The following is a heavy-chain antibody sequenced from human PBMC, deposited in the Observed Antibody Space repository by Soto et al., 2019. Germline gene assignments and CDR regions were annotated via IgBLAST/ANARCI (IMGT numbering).Heavy chain of an antibody. Sequence: ASVKVSCKASGGTFSSYAISWVRQAPGQGLEWMGGIIPIFGTANYAQKFQGRVTITADESTSTAYMELSSLRSEDTAVYYCARDTVVVPAAILGWFDPWGQGTLVTVSS. CDR1: GGTFSSYA. CDR3: ARDTVVVPAAILGWFDP. V-gene: IGHV1-69*13. CDR2: IIPIFGTA. D-gene: IGHD2-2*02. J-gene: IGHJ5*02.